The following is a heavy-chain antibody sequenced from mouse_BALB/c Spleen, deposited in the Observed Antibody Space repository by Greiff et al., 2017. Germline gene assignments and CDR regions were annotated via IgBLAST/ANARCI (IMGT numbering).Heavy chain of an antibody. V-gene: IGHV14-1*02. D-gene: IGHD2-3*01. CDR1: GFNIKDYY. J-gene: IGHJ3*01. CDR3: ARGFDGYYGFAY. Sequence: DVKLQESGAELVRPGALVKLSCKASGFNIKDYYMHWVKQRPEQGLEWIGWIDPENGNTIYDPKFQGKASITADTSSNTAYLQLSSLTSEDTAVYYCARGFDGYYGFAYWGQGTLVTVSA. CDR2: IDPENGNT.